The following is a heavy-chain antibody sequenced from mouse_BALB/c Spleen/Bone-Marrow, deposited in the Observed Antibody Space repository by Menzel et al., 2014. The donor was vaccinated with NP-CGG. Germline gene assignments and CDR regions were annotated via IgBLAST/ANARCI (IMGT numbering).Heavy chain of an antibody. CDR1: GFTFNTYA. CDR2: IRGKRNNYAT. D-gene: IGHD6-1*01. J-gene: IGHJ4*01. CDR3: VVCYLYVMDY. V-gene: IGHV10-1*02. Sequence: EVMLVESGGGLVQPKGSLKLSCAASGFTFNTYAMNRVRQAPGKGLDWVARIRGKRNNYATYYADSVKDRFTISRDDSQSMLYLQMNNWKTEDTAMYYCVVCYLYVMDYWGQGPPGTGSP.